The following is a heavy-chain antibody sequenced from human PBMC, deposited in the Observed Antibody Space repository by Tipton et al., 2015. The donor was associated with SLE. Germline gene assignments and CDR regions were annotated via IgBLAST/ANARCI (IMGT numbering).Heavy chain of an antibody. Sequence: SLRLSCAASGFTFSSYGMHWVRQAPGKGLEWVAVISYDGSNKYYADSVKGRFTISRDNSKNTLYLQMNSLRAEDTAVYYCARDGRSYGSLSYGMDVWGQGTTVTVSS. CDR3: ARDGRSYGSLSYGMDV. V-gene: IGHV3-30*03. J-gene: IGHJ6*02. CDR2: ISYDGSNK. CDR1: GFTFSSYG. D-gene: IGHD5-18*01.